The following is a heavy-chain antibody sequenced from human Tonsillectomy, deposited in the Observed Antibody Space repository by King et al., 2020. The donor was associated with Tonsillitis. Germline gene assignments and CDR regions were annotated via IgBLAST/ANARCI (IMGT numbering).Heavy chain of an antibody. Sequence: VQLVESGGGLVQPGRSLRLSCAASGFTFDDYAMNWVRQVPGKGLEWVSGISWNSGSIGYADSVKGRFTISRDNAKNSLYLQMNNLRAEDTALYYCAKHRYSGDDLHGSDYWGQGTLVTVSS. V-gene: IGHV3-9*01. CDR2: ISWNSGSI. CDR1: GFTFDDYA. J-gene: IGHJ4*01. CDR3: AKHRYSGDDLHGSDY. D-gene: IGHD5-12*01.